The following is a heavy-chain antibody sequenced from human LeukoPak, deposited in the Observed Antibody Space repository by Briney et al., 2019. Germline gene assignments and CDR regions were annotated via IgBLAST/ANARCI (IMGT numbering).Heavy chain of an antibody. CDR1: GGSIAGSSDY. Sequence: SETLFLTCSVSGGSIAGSSDYWGWIRQPPGKGLEWIGSVYYIGITDYNPSLKSRVTISVDTPENKFSLNLTSVTAADTAVYYCARRSIAAAVDCWGQGTLVTVSS. D-gene: IGHD6-13*01. CDR3: ARRSIAAAVDC. J-gene: IGHJ4*02. CDR2: VYYIGIT. V-gene: IGHV4-39*01.